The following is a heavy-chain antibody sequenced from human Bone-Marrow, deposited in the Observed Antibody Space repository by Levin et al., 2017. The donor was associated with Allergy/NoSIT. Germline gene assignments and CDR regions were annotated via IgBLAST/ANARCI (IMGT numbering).Heavy chain of an antibody. D-gene: IGHD3-10*01. J-gene: IGHJ5*02. CDR3: PRGITMFWGVHPWFDP. V-gene: IGHV4-30-4*01. CDR2: VHHSGST. Sequence: LSLTCTVSNGSINSGDYYWSWIRQPPGKGLEWIGYVHHSGSTYYTPSLKSRVTISMDTSKNQISLTLRSVTAADTAVYYCPRGITMFWGVHPWFDPWGQGTLVSVSS. CDR1: NGSINSGDYY.